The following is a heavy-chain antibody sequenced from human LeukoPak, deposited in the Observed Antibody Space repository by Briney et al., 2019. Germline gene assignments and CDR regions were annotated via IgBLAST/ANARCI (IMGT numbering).Heavy chain of an antibody. CDR1: GYTFTGYY. CDR3: ARDRPKYSSSWYDYYYYMDV. J-gene: IGHJ6*03. V-gene: IGHV1-2*02. Sequence: ASVKVSCKASGYTFTGYYMHWVRQAPGQGLEWMGWINPNSGGTNYAQKFQGRVTMTRDTSISTAYMELSRLRSGDTAVYYCARDRPKYSSSWYDYYYYMDVWGKGTTVTISS. CDR2: INPNSGGT. D-gene: IGHD6-13*01.